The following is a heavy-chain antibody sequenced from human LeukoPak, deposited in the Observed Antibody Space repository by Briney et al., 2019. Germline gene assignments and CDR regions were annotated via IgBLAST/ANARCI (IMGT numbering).Heavy chain of an antibody. CDR3: ARERIAARGWFDP. D-gene: IGHD6-25*01. V-gene: IGHV1-8*01. Sequence: ASVKVSCKASGYTFTSYDINWVRQATGQGLEWMGWMNPNSGNTGYAQKFQGRVTMTRNTSISTAYMELSSLRSEDTAVYYCARERIAARGWFDPWGQGTLVTVSS. CDR1: GYTFTSYD. J-gene: IGHJ5*02. CDR2: MNPNSGNT.